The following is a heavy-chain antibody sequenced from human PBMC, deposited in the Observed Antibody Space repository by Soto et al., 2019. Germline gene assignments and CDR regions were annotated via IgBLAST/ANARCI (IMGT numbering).Heavy chain of an antibody. CDR3: ARGSAAAGRGFDY. D-gene: IGHD6-13*01. CDR2: INHSGST. J-gene: IGHJ4*02. CDR1: GGSFSGYY. Sequence: SETLSLTCAVYGGSFSGYYWSWIRQPPGKGLEWIGEINHSGSTNYNPSLKSRVTISVDTSKNQFSLKLSSVTPADTAVYYCARGSAAAGRGFDYWGQGTLVTVSS. V-gene: IGHV4-34*01.